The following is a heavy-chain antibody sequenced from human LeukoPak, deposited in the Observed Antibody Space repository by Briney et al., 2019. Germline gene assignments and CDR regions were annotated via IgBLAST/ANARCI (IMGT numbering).Heavy chain of an antibody. CDR2: IRRKAYGGTT. D-gene: IGHD6-6*01. Sequence: GGSLRLSCTASGFTFGDYAMSWFRQAPGKGLEWVGFIRRKAYGGTTEYAASVKGRFTISRDDSKSIAYLQMNSLKTEDTAVYYCTSGSIAARYYYYMDVWGKGTTVTVSS. CDR1: GFTFGDYA. CDR3: TSGSIAARYYYYMDV. J-gene: IGHJ6*03. V-gene: IGHV3-49*03.